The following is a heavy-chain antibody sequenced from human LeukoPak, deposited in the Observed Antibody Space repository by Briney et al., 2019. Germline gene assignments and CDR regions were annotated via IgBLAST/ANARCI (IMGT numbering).Heavy chain of an antibody. D-gene: IGHD3-16*01. J-gene: IGHJ6*03. Sequence: GGSLRLSCAASGFTFSSYSMNWVRQAPGKGLEWVSSISSSSSYIYYADSVKGRFTISRDNSKNTLYLQMNNLRVEDTAVYYCAKPAYAGYYYYMDVWGKGTTVTVSS. CDR2: ISSSSSYI. CDR1: GFTFSSYS. V-gene: IGHV3-21*01. CDR3: AKPAYAGYYYYMDV.